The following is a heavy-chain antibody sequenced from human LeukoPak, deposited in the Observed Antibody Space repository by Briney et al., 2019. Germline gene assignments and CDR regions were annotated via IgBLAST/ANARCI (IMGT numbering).Heavy chain of an antibody. CDR2: KSYSGSG. V-gene: IGHV4-59*01. D-gene: IGHD3-10*01. CDR3: ARGNGAGSYYTYSSFDY. J-gene: IGHJ4*02. Sequence: PAETLFLTCTVSRRSIRNYQWGSSPQPPGKRLEWVGYKSYSGSGSYNASLKSRVTISVDTSKNQISLKLSSVTAADTALYYCARGNGAGSYYTYSSFDYWGQGILVTVSS. CDR1: RRSIRNYQ.